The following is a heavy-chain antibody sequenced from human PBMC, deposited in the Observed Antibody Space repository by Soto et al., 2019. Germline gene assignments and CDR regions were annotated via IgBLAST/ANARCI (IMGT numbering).Heavy chain of an antibody. J-gene: IGHJ4*02. CDR3: ATDDYGIFPY. D-gene: IGHD3-10*01. Sequence: HVQLVQSGTAVKKPGASVRVSCMVSGYPFTTYYINWVRQAPGQGLEWMGWIDPRSGGKVYEQKYQGRVTKTTATSISTVYMDLSGLTSDDTSLYYCATDDYGIFPYWGQGSLVTGAS. V-gene: IGHV1-2*02. CDR2: IDPRSGGK. CDR1: GYPFTTYY.